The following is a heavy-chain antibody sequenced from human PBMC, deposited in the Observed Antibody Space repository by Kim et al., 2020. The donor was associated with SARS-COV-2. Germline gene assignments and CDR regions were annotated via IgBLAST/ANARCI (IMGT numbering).Heavy chain of an antibody. J-gene: IGHJ5*02. Sequence: ASVKVSCKASGYSFSRYAIHWMRQAPGQRLEWMGWIDAGAGNTKYSQRFQGRVTITRDTSASTVYMEMSSLTYEDTAIYYCARGWSATGIDPWGQGTLVTVSS. D-gene: IGHD2-15*01. CDR1: GYSFSRYA. V-gene: IGHV1-3*01. CDR3: ARGWSATGIDP. CDR2: IDAGAGNT.